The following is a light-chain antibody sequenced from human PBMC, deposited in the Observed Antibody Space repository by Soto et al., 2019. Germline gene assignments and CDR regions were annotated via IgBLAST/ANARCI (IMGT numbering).Light chain of an antibody. Sequence: QSVLTQPPSVSEAPGQRVTISCTGSSSNIGAGYEAHWYQHVPGTAPKLLIYENNNRPSGVPDRFSGSKSGTSASLAITGLQAEDEAEYYCQSYDSSLSGYVFGTGTTVTVL. CDR2: ENN. V-gene: IGLV1-40*01. CDR1: SSNIGAGYE. CDR3: QSYDSSLSGYV. J-gene: IGLJ1*01.